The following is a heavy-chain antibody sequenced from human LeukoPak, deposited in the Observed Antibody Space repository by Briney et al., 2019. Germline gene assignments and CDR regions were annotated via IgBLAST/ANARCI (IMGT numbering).Heavy chain of an antibody. CDR2: IYHSGST. CDR1: GGSISSGGYY. Sequence: PSQTLSLTCTVSGGSISSGGYYWGRIRQPPGKGLEWIGSIYHSGSTYYNPSLKSRVTISVDTSKNQFSLKLSSVTAADTAVYYCARDSYSSGWYAWFDPWGQGTLVTVSS. J-gene: IGHJ5*02. CDR3: ARDSYSSGWYAWFDP. D-gene: IGHD6-19*01. V-gene: IGHV4-39*07.